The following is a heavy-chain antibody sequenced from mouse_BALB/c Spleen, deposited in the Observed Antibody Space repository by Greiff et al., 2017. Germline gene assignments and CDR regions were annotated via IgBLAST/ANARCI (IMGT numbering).Heavy chain of an antibody. CDR3: AREATTDY. D-gene: IGHD1-1*01. Sequence: QVHVKQSGAELVRPGTSVKISCKASGYAFTNYWLGWVKQRPGHGLEWIGDIYPGSGNTYYNEKFKGKATLTADKSSSTAYMQLSSLTSEDSAVYFCAREATTDYWGQGTTLTVSS. CDR1: GYAFTNYW. CDR2: IYPGSGNT. V-gene: IGHV1-63*01. J-gene: IGHJ2*01.